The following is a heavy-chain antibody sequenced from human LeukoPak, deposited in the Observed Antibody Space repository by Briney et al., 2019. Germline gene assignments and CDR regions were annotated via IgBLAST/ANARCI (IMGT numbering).Heavy chain of an antibody. CDR3: AKDGGLWVSAHWGDS. Sequence: GRSLRLSCAASGFTFSSYTMSWVRQAPGKGLEWVSTITTSDGNTYYADSVKGRFTVSRDNSKNTLFLQMNSLRAEDTAVYYCAKDGGLWVSAHWGDSWGRGTLVTVSS. V-gene: IGHV3-23*01. CDR2: ITTSDGNT. CDR1: GFTFSSYT. D-gene: IGHD7-27*01. J-gene: IGHJ4*02.